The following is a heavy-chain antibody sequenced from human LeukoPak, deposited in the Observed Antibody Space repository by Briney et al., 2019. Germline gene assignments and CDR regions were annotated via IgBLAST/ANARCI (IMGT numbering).Heavy chain of an antibody. CDR1: GGSFSGYY. V-gene: IGHV4-34*01. CDR3: ARVSSGATRVDY. Sequence: SETLSLTCAVYGGSFSGYYWSWIRQPPGKGLEWIGEINHSGSTNYNPSLKSRVTISVDTSKNQFSLKLSSVTAADTAVYYCARVSSGATRVDYWGQGTLVTVSS. D-gene: IGHD1-26*01. CDR2: INHSGST. J-gene: IGHJ4*02.